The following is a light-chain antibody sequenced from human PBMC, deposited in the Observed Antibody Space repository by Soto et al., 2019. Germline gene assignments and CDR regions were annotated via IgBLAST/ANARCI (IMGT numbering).Light chain of an antibody. CDR1: QSVSSSY. J-gene: IGKJ5*01. CDR2: GAS. CDR3: QKYGSSPRTT. Sequence: EIVLTQSPGTLSLSPGERATLSCRASQSVSSSYLAWYQQKPGQAPRLLIYGASSRATGIPDRFSGSGSGTDFTLTISRLEPEDFAVYYCQKYGSSPRTTFGGGTRLEIK. V-gene: IGKV3-20*01.